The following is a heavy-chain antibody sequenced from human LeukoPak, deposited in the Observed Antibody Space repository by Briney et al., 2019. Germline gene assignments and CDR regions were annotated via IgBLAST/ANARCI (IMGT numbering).Heavy chain of an antibody. CDR2: ISYDGSNK. V-gene: IGHV3-30-3*01. J-gene: IGHJ3*02. CDR1: GFTFSSYA. Sequence: GGSLRLSCAASGFTFSSYAMHWVRQAPGKGLEWVAVISYDGSNKYYADSVKGRFTISRDNSKNTLYLQMNSLRAEDTAVYYCAKDELRGYCSGGSCYPFDGAFDIWGQGTMVTVSS. CDR3: AKDELRGYCSGGSCYPFDGAFDI. D-gene: IGHD2-15*01.